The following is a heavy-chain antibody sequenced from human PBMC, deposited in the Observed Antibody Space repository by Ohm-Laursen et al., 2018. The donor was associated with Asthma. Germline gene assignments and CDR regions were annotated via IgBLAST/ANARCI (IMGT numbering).Heavy chain of an antibody. CDR3: ARYYYGSRSYSTWFDP. CDR1: GFTFSCYS. Sequence: SLRLSCAASGFTFSCYSMNWVRQAPGKGLEWVSYISSSSSTIYYADSVKGRFTISRDNAKNSLYLQMNSLRDEDTAVYYCARYYYGSRSYSTWFDPWGQGTLVTVSS. CDR2: ISSSSSTI. V-gene: IGHV3-48*02. J-gene: IGHJ5*02. D-gene: IGHD3-10*01.